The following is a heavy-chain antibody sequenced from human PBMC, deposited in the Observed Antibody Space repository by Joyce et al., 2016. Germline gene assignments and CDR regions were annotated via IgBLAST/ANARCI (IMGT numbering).Heavy chain of an antibody. D-gene: IGHD2-8*01. CDR2: LSSSSSYI. Sequence: EVQLVESGGGLVKPGGSLRLSCAASGFTLSSYSMSWVRHAPGKGLEWVSSLSSSSSYIKYTDSVKGRFTISRDNAKNSLYLQMNSLRVEDTAVYYCARSSYTNGIFDYWGQGTLVTVSS. J-gene: IGHJ4*02. CDR3: ARSSYTNGIFDY. V-gene: IGHV3-21*01. CDR1: GFTLSSYS.